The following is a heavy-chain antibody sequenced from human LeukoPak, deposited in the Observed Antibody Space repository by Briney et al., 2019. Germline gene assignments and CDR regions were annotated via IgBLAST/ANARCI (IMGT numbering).Heavy chain of an antibody. CDR1: GFTFSSYS. CDR2: ISSSSSYI. Sequence: GGSLRLSCAASGFTFSSYSMNWVRQAPGKGLEWVSSISSSSSYIYYADSVKGRFTISRDNAKNSLYLQMNSLRAEDTAVYYCARGGKFDYDILTGYYAIDYWGQGTLVTVSS. V-gene: IGHV3-21*01. D-gene: IGHD3-9*01. CDR3: ARGGKFDYDILTGYYAIDY. J-gene: IGHJ4*02.